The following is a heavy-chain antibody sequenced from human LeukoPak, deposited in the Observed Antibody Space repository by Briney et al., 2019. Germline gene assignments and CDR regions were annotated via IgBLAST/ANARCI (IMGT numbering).Heavy chain of an antibody. CDR1: GYTFTGYY. D-gene: IGHD3-22*01. Sequence: ASVKVSCKASGYTFTGYYMHWVRQAPGHGLEWMGWINPNSGGTNYAQKFQGRVTMTRDTSISTAYMELSRLRSDDTAVYYCARELEGYYYDLDYWGQGTLVTVSS. CDR3: ARELEGYYYDLDY. J-gene: IGHJ4*02. CDR2: INPNSGGT. V-gene: IGHV1-2*02.